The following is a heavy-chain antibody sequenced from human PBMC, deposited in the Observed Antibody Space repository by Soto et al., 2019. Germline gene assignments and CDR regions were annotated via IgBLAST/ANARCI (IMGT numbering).Heavy chain of an antibody. CDR3: TRDASRDSSARGWFDP. Sequence: GGSLRLSCAASGFTFRSVTMNWVRQAPGKGLEWVSTISSNSAYIYYTDALRGRFTISRDNAKNSLHLQINSLRAEDTAVYYCTRDASRDSSARGWFDPWGPGTLVTVSS. CDR2: ISSNSAYI. V-gene: IGHV3-21*01. CDR1: GFTFRSVT. D-gene: IGHD6-13*01. J-gene: IGHJ5*02.